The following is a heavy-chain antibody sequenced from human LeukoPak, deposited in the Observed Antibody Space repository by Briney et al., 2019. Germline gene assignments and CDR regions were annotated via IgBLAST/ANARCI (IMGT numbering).Heavy chain of an antibody. Sequence: PGGSLRLSCAASGFTFSSYWMHWVRHAPGKGLVWVSRINSDGSSTSYADSVKGRFTISRDNAKNTLYLQMNSLRAEDTAVYYCARDYSSSSAIDYWGQGTLVTVSS. J-gene: IGHJ4*02. V-gene: IGHV3-74*01. D-gene: IGHD6-6*01. CDR3: ARDYSSSSAIDY. CDR2: INSDGSST. CDR1: GFTFSSYW.